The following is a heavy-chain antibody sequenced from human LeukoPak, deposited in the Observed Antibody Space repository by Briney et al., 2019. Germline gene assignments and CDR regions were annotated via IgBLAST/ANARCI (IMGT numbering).Heavy chain of an antibody. CDR3: AKGGGLYYYYGMGV. Sequence: GGSLRLSCAASGFTFSSYAMSWVRQAPGKGLEWVSAISGSGGSTYYADSVKGRFTISRDNSKNTLYLQMNSLRAEDTAVYYCAKGGGLYYYYGMGVWGQGTTVTVSS. J-gene: IGHJ6*02. V-gene: IGHV3-23*01. CDR1: GFTFSSYA. D-gene: IGHD3/OR15-3a*01. CDR2: ISGSGGST.